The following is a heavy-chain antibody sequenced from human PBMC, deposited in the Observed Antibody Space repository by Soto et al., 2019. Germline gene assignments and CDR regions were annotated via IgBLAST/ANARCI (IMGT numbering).Heavy chain of an antibody. V-gene: IGHV4-59*08. J-gene: IGHJ5*02. CDR2: IYYCGST. D-gene: IGHD6-19*01. CDR1: GGSISSYY. Sequence: QVQLQESGPGLVKPSETLSLTCTVSGGSISSYYWSWIRQPPGKGLEWIGYIYYCGSTNYNPSLKSRVTISVDTSKNQFSLKLSSVTAADTAVYYCARLGYSSGWHQGWFDPWGQGTLVTVSS. CDR3: ARLGYSSGWHQGWFDP.